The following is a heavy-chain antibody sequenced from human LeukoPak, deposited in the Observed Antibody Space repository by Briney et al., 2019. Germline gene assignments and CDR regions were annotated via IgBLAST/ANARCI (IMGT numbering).Heavy chain of an antibody. CDR2: VSYTVTT. Sequence: PSETLSLTCTVSGVSISSYYWSWIRQPPGNGLEWIGYVSYTVTTDYNPSLKSRLTMSLEMPKNQFSPKLSSVTGAETAVYYCARLMATIFGGTYYYYNGMDVWGQGTTVTVSS. V-gene: IGHV4-59*01. J-gene: IGHJ6*02. CDR1: GVSISSYY. D-gene: IGHD3-3*01. CDR3: ARLMATIFGGTYYYYNGMDV.